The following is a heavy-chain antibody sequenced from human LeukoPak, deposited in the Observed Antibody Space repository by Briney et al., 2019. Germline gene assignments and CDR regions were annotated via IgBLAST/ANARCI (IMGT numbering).Heavy chain of an antibody. D-gene: IGHD2-15*01. CDR1: GGTFSSYA. CDR2: IIPIFGTA. J-gene: IGHJ4*02. V-gene: IGHV1-69*05. CDR3: AREAVVAATPFDY. Sequence: SVELSCKASGGTFSSYAISWVRQAPGQGLEWMGGIIPIFGTANYAQKLQGRVTITTDESTSTAYMELSSLRSEDTAVYYCAREAVVAATPFDYWGQGTLVTVSS.